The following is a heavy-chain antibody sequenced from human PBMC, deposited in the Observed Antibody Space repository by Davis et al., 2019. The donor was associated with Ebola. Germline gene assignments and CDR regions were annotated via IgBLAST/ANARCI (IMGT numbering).Heavy chain of an antibody. CDR2: VSGSSGST. CDR1: VITFSSYA. J-gene: IGHJ4*02. CDR3: AKDRAKQSSIAALPDY. Sequence: PGGSLRLSCTDSVITFSSYAMSWVRQAPGKGLEWVSAVSGSSGSTYYAHSVKGRFTISTDNSKNTLYLQMNSLRAEDTAVYYCAKDRAKQSSIAALPDYWGQGTLVTVSS. D-gene: IGHD6-6*01. V-gene: IGHV3-23*01.